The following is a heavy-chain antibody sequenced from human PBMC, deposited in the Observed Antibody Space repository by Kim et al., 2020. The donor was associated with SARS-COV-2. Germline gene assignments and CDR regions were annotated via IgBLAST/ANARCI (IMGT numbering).Heavy chain of an antibody. Sequence: GGSLRLSCAASGFTFSNYAMHWVRQAPGKGLEWVAVIWYDGSNKYYADSVKGQFTISRDNSKNTLYLQMNILRAEDTAVYYCTGPMDVWGQGTTVTVSS. V-gene: IGHV3-33*01. CDR1: GFTFSNYA. CDR3: TGPMDV. D-gene: IGHD7-27*01. CDR2: IWYDGSNK. J-gene: IGHJ6*02.